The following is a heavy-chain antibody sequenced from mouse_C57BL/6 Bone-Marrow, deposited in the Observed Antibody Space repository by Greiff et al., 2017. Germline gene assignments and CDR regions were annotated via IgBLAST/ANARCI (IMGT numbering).Heavy chain of an antibody. V-gene: IGHV2-3*01. Sequence: VKLVESGPGLVAPSPSLSITCTVSGFSLTSYGVRWVRQPPGKGLEWLGVIWGDGSTNNHSALLSRLSISRDNSKSQVSLKLNSLQTDDTATYYGAKHWGFAYWGQGTLVTVSA. J-gene: IGHJ3*01. CDR2: IWGDGST. CDR3: AKHWGFAY. CDR1: GFSLTSYG. D-gene: IGHD4-1*01.